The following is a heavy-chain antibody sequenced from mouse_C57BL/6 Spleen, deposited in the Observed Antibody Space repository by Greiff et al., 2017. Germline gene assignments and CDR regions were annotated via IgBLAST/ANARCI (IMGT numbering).Heavy chain of an antibody. J-gene: IGHJ2*01. Sequence: QVQLQQPGAALVKPGASVKMSCKASCYTFTSYWITWVKQRPGQGLEWIGDIYPGSGSTNYNEKFKSKATLTVDTSSSTAYMQLSSLTSEDSAVYYCARRGGSQLRLDYFDYWGQGTTLTVSS. CDR1: CYTFTSYW. D-gene: IGHD3-2*02. V-gene: IGHV1-55*01. CDR2: IYPGSGST. CDR3: ARRGGSQLRLDYFDY.